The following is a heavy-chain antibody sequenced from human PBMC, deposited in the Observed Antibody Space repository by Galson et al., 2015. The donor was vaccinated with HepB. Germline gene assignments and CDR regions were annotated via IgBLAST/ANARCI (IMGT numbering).Heavy chain of an antibody. V-gene: IGHV5-51*01. D-gene: IGHD6-6*01. CDR1: GYIFTNYW. Sequence: AEVKKPGESLKISCKASGYIFTNYWIAWVRQMPGKGLEWMGIIWPGDSETRYSPSFQGQVTISADKSINTAYLQWSSLKASDTATYYCARHGSIGARQNWFDPWGQGTLVTVSS. J-gene: IGHJ5*02. CDR3: ARHGSIGARQNWFDP. CDR2: IWPGDSET.